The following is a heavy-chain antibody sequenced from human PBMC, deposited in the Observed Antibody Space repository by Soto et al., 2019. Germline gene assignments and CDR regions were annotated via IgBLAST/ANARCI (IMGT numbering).Heavy chain of an antibody. CDR3: ASSDFWSGYDPYYYYGMDV. V-gene: IGHV4-30-4*01. J-gene: IGHJ6*02. D-gene: IGHD3-3*01. CDR1: GGSISSGDYY. Sequence: PSETLSLTCTVSGGSISSGDYYWSWIRQPPGKGLEWIGYIYYSGSTYYNPSLKSRVTISVDTSKNQFSLKLSSVTAADTAVYYCASSDFWSGYDPYYYYGMDVWGQGTTVTVSS. CDR2: IYYSGST.